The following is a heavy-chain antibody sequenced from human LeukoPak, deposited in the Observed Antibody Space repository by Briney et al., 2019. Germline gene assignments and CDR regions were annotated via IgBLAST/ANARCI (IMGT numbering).Heavy chain of an antibody. D-gene: IGHD3-3*01. CDR2: ISWKSGSI. J-gene: IGHJ4*02. V-gene: IGHV3-9*01. CDR1: GFTLDDYA. CDR3: ARVVGREWLLIPNTLDY. Sequence: GGSLRLSCAASGFTLDDYAMHWVRQAPGKGLEWVSGISWKSGSIGYADSVKGRFTISRDNAKNSLYLQMNSLRAEDTAVYYCARVVGREWLLIPNTLDYWGQGTLVTVSS.